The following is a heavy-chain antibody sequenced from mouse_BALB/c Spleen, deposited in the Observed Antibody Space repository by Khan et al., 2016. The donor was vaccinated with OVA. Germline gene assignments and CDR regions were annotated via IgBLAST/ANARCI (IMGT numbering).Heavy chain of an antibody. CDR2: IYPGTDNT. D-gene: IGHD3-2*02. J-gene: IGHJ2*01. V-gene: IGHV1S132*01. CDR3: AREEALYYFDY. CDR1: GYIFTSYW. Sequence: VKLQESGAELVRPGASVKLSCKTSGYIFTSYWIHWVKQRSGQGLEWFARIYPGTDNTYYNEKLKDKVTLTADKSSSTVYMQLSSLTSEDSAVYFCAREEALYYFDYWGQGTTLTVSS.